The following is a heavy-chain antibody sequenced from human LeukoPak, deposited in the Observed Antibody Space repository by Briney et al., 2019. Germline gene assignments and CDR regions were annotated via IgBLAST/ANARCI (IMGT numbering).Heavy chain of an antibody. D-gene: IGHD3-10*01. J-gene: IGHJ6*02. Sequence: ASVKVSCKASGYTFTGYSMHWVRQAPGQGLEWMGWINPNSGGTNYAQKFQGRVTMTRDTSISTAYMELSRLRSDDTAVYYCARAGWVRGVIFVYYGMDVWGQGTTVTVSS. CDR3: ARAGWVRGVIFVYYGMDV. CDR2: INPNSGGT. V-gene: IGHV1-2*02. CDR1: GYTFTGYS.